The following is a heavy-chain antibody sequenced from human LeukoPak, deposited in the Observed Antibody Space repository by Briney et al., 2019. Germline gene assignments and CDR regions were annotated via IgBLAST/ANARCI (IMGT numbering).Heavy chain of an antibody. CDR1: GGSISSSSYY. Sequence: SETLSLTCTVSGGSISSSSYYWGWIRQPPGKGLEWIGSIYYSGSTYYNPSLKSRVTISVDTSKNQFSLKLSSVTAADTAVYYCARGGQYYDILTGYYDYLHLDYWGQGTLVTVSS. J-gene: IGHJ4*02. CDR3: ARGGQYYDILTGYYDYLHLDY. D-gene: IGHD3-9*01. V-gene: IGHV4-39*07. CDR2: IYYSGST.